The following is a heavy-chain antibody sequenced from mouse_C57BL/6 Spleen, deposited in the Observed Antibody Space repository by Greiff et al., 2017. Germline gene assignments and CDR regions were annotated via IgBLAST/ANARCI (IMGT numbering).Heavy chain of an antibody. Sequence: QVQLKESGAELVRPGTSVKVSCKASGYAFTNYLIEWVKQRPGQGLEWIGVINPGSGGTNYNEKFKGKATLTADKSSSTAYMQLSGLTSEDSAVYFCARGDDGYYEAMDYWGQGTSVTVSS. D-gene: IGHD2-3*01. CDR3: ARGDDGYYEAMDY. CDR2: INPGSGGT. J-gene: IGHJ4*01. CDR1: GYAFTNYL. V-gene: IGHV1-54*01.